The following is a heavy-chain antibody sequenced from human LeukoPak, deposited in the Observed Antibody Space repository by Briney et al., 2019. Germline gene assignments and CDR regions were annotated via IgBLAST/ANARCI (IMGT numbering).Heavy chain of an antibody. D-gene: IGHD5-12*01. Sequence: GASVKVSCKASGYTFTDYYMHWVRQAPGQGLEWMGWINPNSGGTNYAQKFQGRVTMTRDTSISTAYMELSRLRSDDTAVYYCARDSWGSGYDPFDYWGQGTLVTVSS. CDR3: ARDSWGSGYDPFDY. CDR1: GYTFTDYY. CDR2: INPNSGGT. V-gene: IGHV1-2*02. J-gene: IGHJ4*02.